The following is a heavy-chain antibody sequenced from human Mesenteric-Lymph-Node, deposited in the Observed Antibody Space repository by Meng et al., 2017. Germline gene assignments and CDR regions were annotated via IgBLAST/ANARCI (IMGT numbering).Heavy chain of an antibody. Sequence: GESLKISCAACGFTFSSYAMHWVRQAPGKGLEWVAVISYDGSNKYYADSVKGRFTISRDNSKNTLYLQMNSLRAEDTAVYYCARDLHYYDSSGYFTDGMDVWGQGTTVTVSS. D-gene: IGHD3-22*01. CDR1: GFTFSSYA. CDR3: ARDLHYYDSSGYFTDGMDV. CDR2: ISYDGSNK. V-gene: IGHV3-30*04. J-gene: IGHJ6*02.